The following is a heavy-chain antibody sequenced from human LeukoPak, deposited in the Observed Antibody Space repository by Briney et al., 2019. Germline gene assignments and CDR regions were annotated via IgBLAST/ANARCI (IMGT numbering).Heavy chain of an antibody. CDR2: IKQDGSEK. CDR1: GFTLSSYW. Sequence: GGSLRLSCAASGFTLSSYWMSWVRQAPGKGLEWVANIKQDGSEKYYVDSVKGRFTISRDNAKNSLYLQMNSLRAEDTAVYYCARDEEEAFDIWGQGTMVTVSS. V-gene: IGHV3-7*01. J-gene: IGHJ3*02. CDR3: ARDEEEAFDI.